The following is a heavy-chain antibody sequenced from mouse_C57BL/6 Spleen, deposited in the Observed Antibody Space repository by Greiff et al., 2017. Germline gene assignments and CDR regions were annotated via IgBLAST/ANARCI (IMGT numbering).Heavy chain of an antibody. CDR3: ARPGYYGYDGGYAMDY. V-gene: IGHV1-47*01. Sequence: VQLKQSGAELVKPGASVKMSCKASGYTFTTYPIEWMKQNHGKSLEWIGNFHPYNDDTKYNEKFKGKATLTVEKSSSTVYLELSRLTSDDSAVYYCARPGYYGYDGGYAMDYWGQGTSVTVSS. CDR2: FHPYNDDT. CDR1: GYTFTTYP. D-gene: IGHD2-2*01. J-gene: IGHJ4*01.